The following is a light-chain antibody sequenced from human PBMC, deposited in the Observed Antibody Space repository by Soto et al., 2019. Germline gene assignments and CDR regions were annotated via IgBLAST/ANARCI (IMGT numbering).Light chain of an antibody. CDR3: SSYAGNAHVL. Sequence: QSVLTQPPSASGSPGQSVTISCTGTSSDIGGYNSVSWYQRHPGKAPKLMIFEVTKRPSGVPDRFSGSKSGNTASLTVSGLQTEDEADYYCSSYAGNAHVLFGGGTKVTVL. CDR1: SSDIGGYNS. J-gene: IGLJ2*01. CDR2: EVT. V-gene: IGLV2-8*01.